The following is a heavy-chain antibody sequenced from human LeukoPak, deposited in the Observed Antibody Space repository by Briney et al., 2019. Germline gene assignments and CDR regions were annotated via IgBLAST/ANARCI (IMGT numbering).Heavy chain of an antibody. CDR3: AKGPTQVLRFLRDGKTYYMDV. CDR1: GFTFSNYG. V-gene: IGHV3-33*06. D-gene: IGHD3-3*01. CDR2: IWYDGKHQ. Sequence: GRSLRLSCAASGFTFSNYGMHWVRQAPGRGQECVAVIWYDGKHQYYADSVKGRFNISRDNPKNMLYLQMNSLRVEDTAVYYCAKGPTQVLRFLRDGKTYYMDVWGKGTSVLVSS. J-gene: IGHJ6*03.